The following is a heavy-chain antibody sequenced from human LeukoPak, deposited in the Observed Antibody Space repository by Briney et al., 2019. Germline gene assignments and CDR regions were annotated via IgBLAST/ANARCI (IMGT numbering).Heavy chain of an antibody. V-gene: IGHV3-66*01. CDR1: GFTVSSNY. D-gene: IGHD2-21*01. CDR2: IYSGGST. Sequence: GGSLRLSCAASGFTVSSNYMSWVRQAPGKGLEWVSVIYSGGSTYYADSVKGRFTISRDKSKNTLYLQMNSLRAEDTAVYYCARDSVVIAIPFDYWGQGTLVTVSS. J-gene: IGHJ4*02. CDR3: ARDSVVIAIPFDY.